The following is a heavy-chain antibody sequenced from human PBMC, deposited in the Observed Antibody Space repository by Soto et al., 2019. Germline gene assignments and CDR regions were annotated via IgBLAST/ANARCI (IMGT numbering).Heavy chain of an antibody. D-gene: IGHD3-3*01. CDR1: GFTFSSHA. V-gene: IGHV3-33*01. CDR2: VWYDGSNK. J-gene: IGHJ4*02. Sequence: QEQLVESGGGVVQPGESLRLSCAASGFTFSSHAMHWVRQAPGKGLEWVAVVWYDGSNKYYAESVKGRFTISRDNSKNTLYLQLNNLRAEDMAVYYCVRDFRNDFCCVYRNYYFDYWGQGTLVTVSS. CDR3: VRDFRNDFCCVYRNYYFDY.